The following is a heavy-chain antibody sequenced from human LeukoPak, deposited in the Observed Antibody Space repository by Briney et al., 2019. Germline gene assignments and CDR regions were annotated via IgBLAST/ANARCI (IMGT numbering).Heavy chain of an antibody. D-gene: IGHD6-19*01. CDR2: IRYDGSNK. CDR3: ATGYSSGWYGRLDY. V-gene: IGHV3-30*02. J-gene: IGHJ4*02. Sequence: GGSLRLSCAASGFTFSSYGMHWLRQAPDKGLEWVAFIRYDGSNKYYADSVKARFTLSRDNSKNTMYLQMNTLRAEDTAVYYCATGYSSGWYGRLDYWGQGTLVTVSS. CDR1: GFTFSSYG.